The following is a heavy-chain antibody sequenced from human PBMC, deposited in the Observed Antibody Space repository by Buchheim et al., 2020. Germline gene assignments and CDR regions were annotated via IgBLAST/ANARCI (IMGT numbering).Heavy chain of an antibody. D-gene: IGHD3-3*01. J-gene: IGHJ4*02. CDR1: GYTFTSYY. Sequence: QVQLVQSGAEVKKPGASVKVSCKASGYTFTSYYIHWVRQAPGQGLEWMAMINPSAGSTSSAQRFQGRVTLTRDTSPSTVYMELSSLRSEDTAVYYCARGLGSGNTDYWGQGTL. CDR2: INPSAGST. CDR3: ARGLGSGNTDY. V-gene: IGHV1-46*01.